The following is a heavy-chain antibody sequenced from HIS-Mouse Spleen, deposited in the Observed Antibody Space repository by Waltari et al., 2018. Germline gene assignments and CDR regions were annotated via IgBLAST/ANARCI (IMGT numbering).Heavy chain of an antibody. V-gene: IGHV4-39*07. D-gene: IGHD6-13*01. CDR1: GGSISSSSYY. Sequence: QLQLQESGPGLVKPSETLSLTCTVSGGSISSSSYYWGWIRQPPGKGLGWIGRTDYSGCPNYTPYLKVRFTISVDTSKNQFSLKLSSVTAADTAVYYCAREIPYSSSWYDWYFDLWGRGTLVTVSS. CDR3: AREIPYSSSWYDWYFDL. CDR2: TDYSGCP. J-gene: IGHJ2*01.